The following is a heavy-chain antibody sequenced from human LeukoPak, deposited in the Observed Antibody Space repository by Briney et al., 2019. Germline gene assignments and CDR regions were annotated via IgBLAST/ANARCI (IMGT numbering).Heavy chain of an antibody. CDR2: INHSGST. J-gene: IGHJ3*02. V-gene: IGHV4-34*01. Sequence: SETLSLTCAVYGGSFSGYYWSWIRQPPGKGLEWIGEINHSGSTNYNPSLKSRVTISVDTSKNQFSLKLSSVTAADTAVYYCARGLRYLLAFDIWGQGTMVTVSS. CDR3: ARGLRYLLAFDI. D-gene: IGHD4-11*01. CDR1: GGSFSGYY.